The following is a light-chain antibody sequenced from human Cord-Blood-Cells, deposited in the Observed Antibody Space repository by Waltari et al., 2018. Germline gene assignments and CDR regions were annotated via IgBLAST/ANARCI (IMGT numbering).Light chain of an antibody. CDR1: SSDVGGYNY. J-gene: IGLJ2*01. V-gene: IGLV2-14*01. CDR2: DVS. CDR3: SSYTSSSTLVV. Sequence: QSALTQPASVSGSPGQSITISCTGTSSDVGGYNYASWYQQHPGQAPKLMIYDVSNRPSGVSNRFSGSKSGNTASLTISGLQAEDEADYYCSSYTSSSTLVVFGGGTKLTVL.